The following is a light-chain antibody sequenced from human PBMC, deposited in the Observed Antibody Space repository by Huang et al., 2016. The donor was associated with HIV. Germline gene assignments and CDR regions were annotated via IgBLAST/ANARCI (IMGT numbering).Light chain of an antibody. CDR3: QQYGTLPYT. CDR1: QGVHNSY. V-gene: IGKV3-20*01. Sequence: PGEGDSLSCRASQGVHNSYLAWYQQKHGQAPRLLIFGASNRPTGVPPRFRGSESGTDFTLSSSGLDPEDFAVYYCQQYGTLPYTLGQGTKLEI. J-gene: IGKJ2*01. CDR2: GAS.